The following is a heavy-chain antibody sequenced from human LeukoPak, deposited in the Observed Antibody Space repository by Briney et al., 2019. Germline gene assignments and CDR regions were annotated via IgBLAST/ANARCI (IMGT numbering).Heavy chain of an antibody. CDR3: ARVGDYYDSSGYYPRYWYFDL. CDR2: IYYSGST. V-gene: IGHV4-61*08. CDR1: GGSISSGGYS. Sequence: SQTLSLTCAVSGGSISSGGYSWGWIRQPPGKGLEWIGYIYYSGSTNYNPSLKSRVTISVDTSKNQFSLKLSSVTAADTAVYYCARVGDYYDSSGYYPRYWYFDLWGRGTLVTVSS. D-gene: IGHD3-22*01. J-gene: IGHJ2*01.